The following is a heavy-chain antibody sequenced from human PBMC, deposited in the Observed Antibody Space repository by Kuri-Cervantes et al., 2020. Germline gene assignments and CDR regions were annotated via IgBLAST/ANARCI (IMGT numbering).Heavy chain of an antibody. V-gene: IGHV1-8*01. CDR2: MNPNSGNT. CDR1: GYTFTSYD. CDR3: ATSSIIGENWFDP. D-gene: IGHD3-10*01. J-gene: IGHJ5*02. Sequence: ASVKVSCKASGYTFTSYDINWVRQATGQGLEWMGWMNPNSGNTGYAQKFQGRVTMTRNTSISTAYMELSSLRSEDTAVYYCATSSIIGENWFDPWGQGTLVTVSS.